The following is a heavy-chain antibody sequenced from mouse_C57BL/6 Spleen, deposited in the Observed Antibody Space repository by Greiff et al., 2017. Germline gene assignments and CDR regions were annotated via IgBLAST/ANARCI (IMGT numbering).Heavy chain of an antibody. CDR1: GYAFSSSW. Sequence: QVQLQQSGPELVKPGASVKISCKASGYAFSSSWLNWVKQRPGKGLEWIGRIYPGDGDTNYNGKFKGKATLTADKSSSTAYMQLSSLTSEDSAVYFCANWDGYWGQGTTLTVSS. D-gene: IGHD4-1*01. CDR3: ANWDGY. CDR2: IYPGDGDT. J-gene: IGHJ2*01. V-gene: IGHV1-82*01.